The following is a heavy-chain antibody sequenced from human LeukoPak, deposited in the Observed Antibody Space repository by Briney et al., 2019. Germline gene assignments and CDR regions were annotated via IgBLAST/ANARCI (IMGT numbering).Heavy chain of an antibody. CDR3: ARVGYGGKVFDY. CDR2: ISSSSSYI. V-gene: IGHV3-21*01. J-gene: IGHJ4*02. CDR1: GFTFSSYS. Sequence: GGSLRLSCAASGFTFSSYSMNWVRQAPGKGLEWVSSISSSSSYIYYADSVKGRFTISRDNAKNSLYLQMNSLRAEDTAVYYCARVGYGGKVFDYWGQGTLVTVSS. D-gene: IGHD4-23*01.